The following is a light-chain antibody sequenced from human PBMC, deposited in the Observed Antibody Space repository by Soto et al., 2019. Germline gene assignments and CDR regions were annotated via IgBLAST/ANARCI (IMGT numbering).Light chain of an antibody. J-gene: IGKJ1*01. V-gene: IGKV3-11*01. CDR2: DAS. CDR1: PSVSSY. Sequence: EIVLTQSPATLSLSPGERATLSCMASPSVSSYLAWYQQKPGQAPRLLIYDASNRATGIPARFSGSGSGPDFTLTIRSLEPEDFAVYYCQQRSNCVWTFGQGTQVQIK. CDR3: QQRSNCVWT.